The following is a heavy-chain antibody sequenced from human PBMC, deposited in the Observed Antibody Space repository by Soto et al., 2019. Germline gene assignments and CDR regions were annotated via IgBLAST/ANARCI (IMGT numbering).Heavy chain of an antibody. CDR3: AKSGSSGWYGWFDP. CDR2: IYWNDDK. D-gene: IGHD6-19*01. V-gene: IGHV2-5*01. J-gene: IGHJ5*02. CDR1: GFSLRTSGVG. Sequence: SGLTLVKPTQTLTLTCIFSGFSLRTSGVGVGWIRQPPGKALEWLGFIYWNDDKRYSPSLKSRLTITKDTSKNQVVLTMTNMDPVATATYYCAKSGSSGWYGWFDPWGQGTLVTVSS.